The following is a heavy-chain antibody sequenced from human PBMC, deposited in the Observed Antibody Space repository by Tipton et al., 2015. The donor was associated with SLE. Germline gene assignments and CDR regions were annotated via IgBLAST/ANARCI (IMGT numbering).Heavy chain of an antibody. D-gene: IGHD6-13*01. V-gene: IGHV4-61*02. CDR1: GGSISSGSYY. J-gene: IGHJ4*02. CDR2: IYTSGST. Sequence: TLSLTCTVSGGSISSGSYYWSWIRQPAGKGLEWIGRIYTSGSTNYNPSLKSRVTISVDTSKNQFSLKLSSGTAADTAVYYCARERLYSSSWFSDWGQGTLVTVSS. CDR3: ARERLYSSSWFSD.